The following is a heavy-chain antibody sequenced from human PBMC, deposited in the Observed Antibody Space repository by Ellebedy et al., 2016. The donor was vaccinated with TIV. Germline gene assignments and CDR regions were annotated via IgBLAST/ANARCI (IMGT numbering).Heavy chain of an antibody. Sequence: GESLKISCAASGFTFSSYAMSWVRQAPGKGLEWVSAISGSGGSTYYADSEKGRFTISRHNSKNTLYLQMNSLRAEDTAVYYCAKDSGDGYNFQAYNWFDPWGQGTLVTVAS. J-gene: IGHJ5*02. V-gene: IGHV3-23*01. CDR2: ISGSGGST. D-gene: IGHD5-24*01. CDR1: GFTFSSYA. CDR3: AKDSGDGYNFQAYNWFDP.